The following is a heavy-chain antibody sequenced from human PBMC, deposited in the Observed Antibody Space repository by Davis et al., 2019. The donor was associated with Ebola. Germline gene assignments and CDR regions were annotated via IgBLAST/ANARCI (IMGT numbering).Heavy chain of an antibody. CDR1: GGSISSGGYS. V-gene: IGHV4-30-2*01. D-gene: IGHD1-20*01. Sequence: PSETLSLTCAVSGGSISSGGYSWSWIRQPPGKGLEWIGYIFHSGTTYYNPSLKSRVTMSVDRSKNQFSLQLNSVTPEDTAVYYCARYTWNDRRFDPWGQGTLVTVSS. J-gene: IGHJ5*02. CDR2: IFHSGTT. CDR3: ARYTWNDRRFDP.